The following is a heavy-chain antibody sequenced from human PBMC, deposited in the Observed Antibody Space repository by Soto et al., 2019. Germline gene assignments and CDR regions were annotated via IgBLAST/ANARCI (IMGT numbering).Heavy chain of an antibody. D-gene: IGHD3-9*01. CDR3: ARQGYDILTGYYELSYYFDY. Sequence: PSETLSLTCTVSGGSISSSSYYWGWIRQPPGKGLEWIGSIYYSGSTYYNPSLKSRVTISVDTSKNQFSLKLSSVTAADTAVYYCARQGYDILTGYYELSYYFDYWGQGTLVTVSS. CDR1: GGSISSSSYY. J-gene: IGHJ4*02. V-gene: IGHV4-39*01. CDR2: IYYSGST.